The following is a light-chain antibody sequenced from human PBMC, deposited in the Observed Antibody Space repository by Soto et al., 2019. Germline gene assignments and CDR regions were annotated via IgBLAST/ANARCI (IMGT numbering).Light chain of an antibody. CDR1: QDIRTE. Sequence: AIQMTQSPSSLSASVGDRVTITCRASQDIRTELGWYQQRPGEAPKLLIYGASTLQGGVPPRFSGSGSGTDFTLTISSLQPEDFATYYCLQDYNYPRTFGQGTKVEIK. V-gene: IGKV1-6*01. CDR2: GAS. J-gene: IGKJ1*01. CDR3: LQDYNYPRT.